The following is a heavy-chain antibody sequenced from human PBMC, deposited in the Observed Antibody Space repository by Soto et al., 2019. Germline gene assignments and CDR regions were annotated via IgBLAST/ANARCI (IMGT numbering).Heavy chain of an antibody. D-gene: IGHD3-16*02. CDR3: ARAGAAPYYCYGLDI. Sequence: ASVKVSCKTSGYTFTAYDIYWVRQAPGQGLEWMGWIRAYNGDTNYAQKFQTRVTMTTDTSTDTAYMDLKSLTSDDTAIYYCARAGAAPYYCYGLDIWGQGTTVTVSS. V-gene: IGHV1-18*01. CDR2: IRAYNGDT. J-gene: IGHJ6*02. CDR1: GYTFTAYD.